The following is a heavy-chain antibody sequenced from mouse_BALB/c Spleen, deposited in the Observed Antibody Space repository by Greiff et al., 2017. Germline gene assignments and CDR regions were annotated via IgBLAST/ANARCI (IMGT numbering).Heavy chain of an antibody. Sequence: VQLQESGAELVRPGVSVKISCKGSGYTFTDYAMHWVKQSHAKSLEWIGVISTYYGDASYNQKFKGKATMTVDKSSSTAYMELARLTSEDSAIYYCTTMITTWFAYWGQGTLVTVSA. D-gene: IGHD2-4*01. CDR1: GYTFTDYA. J-gene: IGHJ3*01. CDR2: ISTYYGDA. CDR3: TTMITTWFAY. V-gene: IGHV1S137*01.